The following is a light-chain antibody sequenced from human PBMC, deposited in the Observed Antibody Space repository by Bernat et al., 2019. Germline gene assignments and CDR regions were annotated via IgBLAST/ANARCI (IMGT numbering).Light chain of an antibody. CDR1: QSISSW. V-gene: IGKV1-5*03. CDR2: KAS. CDR3: QQYNSYSPWT. Sequence: DIQMTQSPSTLSASVGDRVTITCRASQSISSWLAWYQQKPGKAPKLLSYKASSLESGVPSRFSGSGSGTEFTLTISSLQPDDFATYYCQQYNSYSPWTFCQGTKVEIK. J-gene: IGKJ1*01.